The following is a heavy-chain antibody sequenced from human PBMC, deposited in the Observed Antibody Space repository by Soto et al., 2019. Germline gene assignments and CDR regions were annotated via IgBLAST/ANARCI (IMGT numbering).Heavy chain of an antibody. D-gene: IGHD3-22*01. CDR2: ISWNSGSI. CDR1: GFTFDDYA. Sequence: EVQLVESGGGLVQPGRSLRLSCAASGFTFDDYAMHWVRQAPGKGLEWVSGISWNSGSIGYADSVKGRFTISRDNAKNSLYLQMNSLRAEDTALYYCAKDSALTYYYDSSAMGGMDVWGQGTTVPVSS. CDR3: AKDSALTYYYDSSAMGGMDV. V-gene: IGHV3-9*01. J-gene: IGHJ6*02.